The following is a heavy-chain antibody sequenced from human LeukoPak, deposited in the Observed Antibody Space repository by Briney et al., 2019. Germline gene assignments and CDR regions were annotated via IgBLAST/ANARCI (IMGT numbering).Heavy chain of an antibody. J-gene: IGHJ4*02. V-gene: IGHV4-39*01. CDR2: IYYSGTI. Sequence: SETLSLTCSVSGGSISSSTTYYWGWIRQPPGKGLEWIGSIYYSGTIYYNPSLKSRVTISVDTSKNQFSLRLSSVTAADTAVYYCARRVYYDILTGSYYFDYWGQGTLVTVCS. CDR3: ARRVYYDILTGSYYFDY. D-gene: IGHD3-9*01. CDR1: GGSISSSTTYY.